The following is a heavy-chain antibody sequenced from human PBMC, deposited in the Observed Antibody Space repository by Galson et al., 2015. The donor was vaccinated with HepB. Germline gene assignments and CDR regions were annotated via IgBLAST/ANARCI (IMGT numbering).Heavy chain of an antibody. CDR1: GLIFSNYA. V-gene: IGHV3-23*01. J-gene: IGHJ2*01. CDR3: AKQLQWLVRIDWYFDL. Sequence: SLRLSCAASGLIFSNYAMSWVRQAPGRGLEWVASIGGSGSNTYYADSVKGRFTISGDNSKNTLFLQMNSLRAEDTALYYCAKQLQWLVRIDWYFDLWGRGTLVTVSS. D-gene: IGHD6-19*01. CDR2: IGGSGSNT.